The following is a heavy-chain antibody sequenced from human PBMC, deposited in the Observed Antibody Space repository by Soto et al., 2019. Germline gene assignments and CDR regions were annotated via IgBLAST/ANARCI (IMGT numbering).Heavy chain of an antibody. CDR2: IYSGGST. Sequence: GGSLRLSCAASGFTFSSYAMHWVRQAPGKGLEWVAVIYSGGSTYYADSVKGRFTISRDNSKNTLYLQMNSLRAEDTAVYYCARDDEWELLLGYWGQGTLVTV. CDR1: GFTFSSYA. J-gene: IGHJ4*02. V-gene: IGHV3-66*01. D-gene: IGHD1-26*01. CDR3: ARDDEWELLLGY.